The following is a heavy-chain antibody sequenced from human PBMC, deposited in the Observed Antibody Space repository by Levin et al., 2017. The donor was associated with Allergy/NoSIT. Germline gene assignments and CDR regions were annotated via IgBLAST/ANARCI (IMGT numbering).Heavy chain of an antibody. CDR2: IYPGDSDT. V-gene: IGHV5-51*01. D-gene: IGHD2-15*01. CDR1: GYSFTSYW. Sequence: PGESLKISCKGSGYSFTSYWIGWVRQMPGKGLEWMGIIYPGDSDTRYSPSFQGQVTISADKSISTAYLQWSSLKASDTAMYYCARSRWWFHTLDAFDIWGQGTMVTVSS. CDR3: ARSRWWFHTLDAFDI. J-gene: IGHJ3*02.